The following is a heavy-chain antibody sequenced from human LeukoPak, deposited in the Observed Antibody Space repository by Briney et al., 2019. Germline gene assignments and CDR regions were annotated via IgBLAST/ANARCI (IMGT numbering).Heavy chain of an antibody. J-gene: IGHJ2*01. V-gene: IGHV3-23*01. CDR2: ITGSSTWT. Sequence: GGSLRLSCAASGFTFRTYGMTWVRQAPGKGLEWVSGITGSSTWTYYADSVKGRFTISRDNSKNTLHLQMNSVRAEVTTIYYCARELVSLGTGYFDLWGRGTLVTVSS. CDR3: ARELVSLGTGYFDL. CDR1: GFTFRTYG. D-gene: IGHD7-27*01.